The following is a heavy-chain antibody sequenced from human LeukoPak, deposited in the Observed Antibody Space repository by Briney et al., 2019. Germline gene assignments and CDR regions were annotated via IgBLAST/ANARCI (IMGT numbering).Heavy chain of an antibody. CDR3: ARGTGYCSSTSCHQEPRPNRKMATIPNWFDP. V-gene: IGHV1-69*06. J-gene: IGHJ5*02. D-gene: IGHD2-2*01. Sequence: GSSVKVSCKASGGTFSNNALSWVRQAPGQGLEWMGGIIPVLGAANYAQTFQGRVTITADKSTSTAYMELSSLRSEDTAVYYCARGTGYCSSTSCHQEPRPNRKMATIPNWFDPWGQGTLVTVSS. CDR2: IIPVLGAA. CDR1: GGTFSNNA.